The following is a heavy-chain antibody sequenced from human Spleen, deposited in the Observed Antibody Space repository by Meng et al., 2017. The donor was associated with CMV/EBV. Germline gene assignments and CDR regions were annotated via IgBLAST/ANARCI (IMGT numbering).Heavy chain of an antibody. CDR1: SGGYF. J-gene: IGHJ4*02. D-gene: IGHD3-22*01. CDR2: IYYTGSS. V-gene: IGHV4-31*02. Sequence: SGGYFWSWIRRPPGKGLEWIGYIYYTGSSKYNPFLKSRVSISVDTSKNQFSLKLNSVTVADTAVYYCARTRYYYNSTGYSVPTTFDYWGQGALVTVSS. CDR3: ARTRYYYNSTGYSVPTTFDY.